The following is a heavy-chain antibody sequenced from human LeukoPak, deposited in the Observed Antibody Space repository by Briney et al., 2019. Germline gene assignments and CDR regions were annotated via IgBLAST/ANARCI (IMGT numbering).Heavy chain of an antibody. CDR2: IYTSGST. Sequence: PSETLSLTCTVSGGSISSYYWSWIRQPAGKGLEWIGRIYTSGSTNYNPSLKSRVTISVDKSKNQFSLKLSSVTAADTAVYYCARDRIVNSNYKGWFDPSGQGTLVTVSS. J-gene: IGHJ5*02. CDR3: ARDRIVNSNYKGWFDP. D-gene: IGHD4-11*01. CDR1: GGSISSYY. V-gene: IGHV4-4*07.